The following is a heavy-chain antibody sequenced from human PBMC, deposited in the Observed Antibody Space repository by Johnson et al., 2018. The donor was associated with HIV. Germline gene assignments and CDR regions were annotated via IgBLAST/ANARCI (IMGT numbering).Heavy chain of an antibody. V-gene: IGHV3-53*01. J-gene: IGHJ3*02. CDR3: ARGLGDSRVVDAYDI. Sequence: VQLVESGGGLIQPGGSLRLSCAASGFTVSSNYMSWVRQAPGKGLEWVSVIYSGGSTCYADSVKGRFTFSRDNSKNTLYLQMNSLRVEDTAVYYWARGLGDSRVVDAYDIWGQVTMVTVSS. D-gene: IGHD4-17*01. CDR2: IYSGGST. CDR1: GFTVSSNY.